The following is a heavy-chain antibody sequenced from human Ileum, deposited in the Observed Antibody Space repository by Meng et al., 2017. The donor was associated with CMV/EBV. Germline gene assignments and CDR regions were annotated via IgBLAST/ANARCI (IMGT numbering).Heavy chain of an antibody. J-gene: IGHJ4*02. CDR1: GFTFSNCV. CDR2: IRYDGTNK. Sequence: HVRLVDGGGVAVQPGGSLRVSCAASGFTFSNCVMHWVRQAQGKGLEWVAFIRYDGTNKYYADSVNGRFTISRDNSTNTLYLQMHSLKAEDTAVYYCAKDYPFDYWGQGTPVTVSS. CDR3: AKDYPFDY. V-gene: IGHV3-30*02.